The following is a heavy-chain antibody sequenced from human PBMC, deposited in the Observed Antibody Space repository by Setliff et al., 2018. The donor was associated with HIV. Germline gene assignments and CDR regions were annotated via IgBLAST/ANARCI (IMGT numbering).Heavy chain of an antibody. V-gene: IGHV4-39*07. D-gene: IGHD3-16*01. CDR2: IYYDGRT. Sequence: PSETLSLTCTVSGGSIRTGAYYWGWIRQPPGRGLEWIVSIYYDGRTFYKPSLKSRLTISVDTSKNQFSLSLNSVTAADTAVYFCARGGAVSADFDPWGQGTLVTVSS. J-gene: IGHJ5*02. CDR3: ARGGAVSADFDP. CDR1: GGSIRTGAYY.